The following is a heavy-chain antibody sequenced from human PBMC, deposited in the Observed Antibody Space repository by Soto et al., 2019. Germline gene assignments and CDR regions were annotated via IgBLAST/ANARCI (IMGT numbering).Heavy chain of an antibody. CDR3: AKDTGSRYYYYMDV. CDR2: ISWNSYTI. D-gene: IGHD7-27*01. Sequence: GGSLRLSCAASGFTFDDYAMHWVRQAPGKGLEWVSGISWNSYTIGYGDSVKGRFTISRDNAKNSLYLQMNSLRVEDTALYYCAKDTGSRYYYYMDVWGKGTTVTVSS. V-gene: IGHV3-9*01. CDR1: GFTFDDYA. J-gene: IGHJ6*03.